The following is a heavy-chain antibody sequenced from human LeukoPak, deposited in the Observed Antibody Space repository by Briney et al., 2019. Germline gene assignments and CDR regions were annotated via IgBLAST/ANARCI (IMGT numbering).Heavy chain of an antibody. Sequence: GGSLRLSCTASGFTFGDYLMSWFRQAPGKGLEWIGFISGGTTEYAASVKGRFTISRDDSTSIAYLQMNSLTTEDTAVYYFSRGCGWFAVYWGQGTLVTVSS. CDR1: GFTFGDYL. CDR3: SRGCGWFAVY. CDR2: ISGGTT. J-gene: IGHJ4*02. V-gene: IGHV3-49*03. D-gene: IGHD6-19*01.